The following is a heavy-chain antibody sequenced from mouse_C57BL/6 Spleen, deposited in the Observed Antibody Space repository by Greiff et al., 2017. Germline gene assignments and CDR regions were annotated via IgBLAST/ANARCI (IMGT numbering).Heavy chain of an antibody. V-gene: IGHV3-6*01. CDR2: ISYDGSN. D-gene: IGHD3-2*02. Sequence: VQLQQSGPGLVKPSQSLSLTCSVTGYSITSGYYWNWIRQFPGNKLEWMGYISYDGSNNYNPSLKNRISITRDTSKNQFFLKLNSVTTEDTATYYCARESSGYYAMDYWGQGTSVTVSS. J-gene: IGHJ4*01. CDR3: ARESSGYYAMDY. CDR1: GYSITSGYY.